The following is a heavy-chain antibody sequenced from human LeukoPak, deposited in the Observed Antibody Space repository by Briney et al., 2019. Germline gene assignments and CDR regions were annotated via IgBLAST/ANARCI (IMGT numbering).Heavy chain of an antibody. CDR1: GGTFSSYA. CDR2: IIPIFGTA. J-gene: IGHJ4*02. Sequence: SVKVSCKASGGTFSSYAISWVRQAPGQGLEWMGGIIPIFGTANYAQKFQGRVTITADKSTSTAYMELSSLRPEDTAVYYCARALVDIVATTYFDYWGQGSLVTVSS. V-gene: IGHV1-69*06. CDR3: ARALVDIVATTYFDY. D-gene: IGHD5-12*01.